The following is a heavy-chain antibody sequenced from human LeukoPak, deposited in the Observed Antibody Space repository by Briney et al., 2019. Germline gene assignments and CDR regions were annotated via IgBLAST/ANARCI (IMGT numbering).Heavy chain of an antibody. Sequence: GGSLRLSCAASGFTFRSYWMHWVRQAPGKGLVWVSRINSDGSSTTYADSVKGRFTISRDNAKNTLYLQMNSLRAEDTAVYYCERGGGYFTPPFDYGGGEPLVTVS. D-gene: IGHD2-15*01. V-gene: IGHV3-74*01. J-gene: IGHJ4*02. CDR1: GFTFRSYW. CDR2: INSDGSST. CDR3: ERGGGYFTPPFDY.